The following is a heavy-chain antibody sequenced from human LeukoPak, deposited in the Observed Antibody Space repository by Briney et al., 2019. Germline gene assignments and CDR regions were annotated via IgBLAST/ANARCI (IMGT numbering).Heavy chain of an antibody. D-gene: IGHD5-12*01. CDR3: AKGLPYTGYDYWFDP. J-gene: IGHJ5*02. CDR2: IYSDNT. CDR1: GFTVSSNS. V-gene: IGHV3-53*01. Sequence: GGSLRLSCTVSGFTVSSNSMSWVRQAPGKGLEWVSFIYSDNTHYSDSVKGRFTISRDNSKNTLYLQMNSPRAADTAVYYCAKGLPYTGYDYWFDPWGQGTLVTVSS.